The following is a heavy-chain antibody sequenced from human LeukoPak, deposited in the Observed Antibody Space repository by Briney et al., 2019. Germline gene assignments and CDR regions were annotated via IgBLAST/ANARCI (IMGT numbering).Heavy chain of an antibody. CDR1: GYSISSGYY. D-gene: IGHD3-10*01. Sequence: SKTLSLTCTVSGYSISSGYYWGWIRQTPGKGLEWIGSLYHSGITYYNPSLKSRLTISVDTSKNQFSLKLSSVTAADTAVYYCARESRGAASNWFDPWGQGTLVTVSS. J-gene: IGHJ5*02. CDR3: ARESRGAASNWFDP. V-gene: IGHV4-38-2*02. CDR2: LYHSGIT.